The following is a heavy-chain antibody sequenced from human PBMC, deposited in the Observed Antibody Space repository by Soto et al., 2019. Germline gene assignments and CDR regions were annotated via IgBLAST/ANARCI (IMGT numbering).Heavy chain of an antibody. V-gene: IGHV6-1*01. CDR3: VSEKRTVGGNRGYFDY. J-gene: IGHJ4*02. CDR2: TYYRSKWFN. D-gene: IGHD6-19*01. Sequence: PSQTLSLTCSISGDSVSRNSAAWSCIRQSPSRGLEWLGRTYYRSKWFNDSALFVKSRITINPDTSKNQFSLQLNSVTPEDTAVYYCVSEKRTVGGNRGYFDYWGQGTLVIVSS. CDR1: GDSVSRNSAA.